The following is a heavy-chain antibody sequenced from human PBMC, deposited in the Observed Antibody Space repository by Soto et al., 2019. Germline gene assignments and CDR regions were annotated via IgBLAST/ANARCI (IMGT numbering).Heavy chain of an antibody. J-gene: IGHJ4*02. CDR2: ISYDGSNK. Sequence: GGSLRLSCAASGFTFSSYGMHWVRQAPGKGLEWVAVISYDGSNKYYADSVKGRFTISRDNSKNTLYLQMNSLRAEDTAVYYCAKDRKRYSSSWPLFDWGQGTLVTVLL. V-gene: IGHV3-30*18. CDR1: GFTFSSYG. CDR3: AKDRKRYSSSWPLFD. D-gene: IGHD6-13*01.